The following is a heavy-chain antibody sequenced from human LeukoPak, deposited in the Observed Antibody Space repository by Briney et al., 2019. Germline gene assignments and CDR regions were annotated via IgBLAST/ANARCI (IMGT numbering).Heavy chain of an antibody. Sequence: GESLKISCKSSGYTFTNYWIGWVRQMPGKGLEWMGIIYPADSDTRYSPSFEGQVTISVDKYKSTAYLQWSRLKASDTALYYCVRRARGGDYPHYDYMDAWGKGTTVAVSS. CDR3: VRRARGGDYPHYDYMDA. V-gene: IGHV5-51*01. CDR2: IYPADSDT. J-gene: IGHJ6*03. CDR1: GYTFTNYW. D-gene: IGHD2-21*01.